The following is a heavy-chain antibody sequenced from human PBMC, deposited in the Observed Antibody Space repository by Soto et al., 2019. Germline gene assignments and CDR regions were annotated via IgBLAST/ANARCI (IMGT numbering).Heavy chain of an antibody. CDR2: ISSSSSTI. V-gene: IGHV3-48*01. Sequence: GGSLRLSCAASGFTFSRYSMNWVRQAPGKGLEWVSYISSSSSTIYYADSVKGRFTISRDNAKNSLYLQMNSLRAEDTAVYYCARAYYYDSSGYLRYYGMDVWGQGTTVTV. CDR1: GFTFSRYS. CDR3: ARAYYYDSSGYLRYYGMDV. J-gene: IGHJ6*02. D-gene: IGHD3-22*01.